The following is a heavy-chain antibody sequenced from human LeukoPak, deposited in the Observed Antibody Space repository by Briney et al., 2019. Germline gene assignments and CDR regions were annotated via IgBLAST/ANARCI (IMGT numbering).Heavy chain of an antibody. CDR2: IRSKAYGGTT. V-gene: IGHV3-49*03. D-gene: IGHD2-15*01. CDR1: GFTFDDYA. Sequence: GGSLRLSCTASGFTFDDYAMSWFRQAPGKGLEWVGFIRSKAYGGTTEYAASVKGRFTISRDDSKSIAYLQMNSLKTEDTAVYYCTRDFDIPVVVIATIDYWGQGTLVTVSS. J-gene: IGHJ4*02. CDR3: TRDFDIPVVVIATIDY.